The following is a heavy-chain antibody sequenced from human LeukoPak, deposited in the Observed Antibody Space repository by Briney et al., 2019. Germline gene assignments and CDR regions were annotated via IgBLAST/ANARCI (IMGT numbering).Heavy chain of an antibody. Sequence: ASVKVSCKASGYTFTSYAMHWVRQAPGQGLEWMGWISAYNGNTNYAQKLQGRVTMTTDTSTSTAYMELRSLRSDDTAVYYCAREFTGTLDYWGQGTLVTVSS. V-gene: IGHV1-18*01. CDR2: ISAYNGNT. CDR3: AREFTGTLDY. J-gene: IGHJ4*02. CDR1: GYTFTSYA. D-gene: IGHD3-10*01.